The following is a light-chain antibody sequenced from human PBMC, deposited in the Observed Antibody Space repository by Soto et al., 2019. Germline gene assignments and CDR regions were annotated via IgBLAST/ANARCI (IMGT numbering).Light chain of an antibody. CDR3: QQVKVYPST. CDR2: ATS. Sequence: TQSPSSLSASVGARVTITCRASQTISSHLNWYQHKPGKAPRLLIYATSSLQSGVPSRFSVVLSGTAGTINLRSLQPEDGKTYYGQQVKVYPSTFGGGTKVDIK. J-gene: IGKJ4*01. CDR1: QTISSH. V-gene: IGKV1-39*01.